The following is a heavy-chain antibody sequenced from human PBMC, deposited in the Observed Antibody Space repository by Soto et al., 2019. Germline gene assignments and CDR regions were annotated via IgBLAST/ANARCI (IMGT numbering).Heavy chain of an antibody. CDR1: GGSFTSYS. CDR3: ASSPAFSSSWYGIPPDPSHGMDV. CDR2: IIPVFGTT. J-gene: IGHJ6*02. V-gene: IGHV1-69*01. Sequence: QVQLVQSGAEVKKPGSSLKLSCRASGGSFTSYSISWLRQAPGQGLEWMGGIIPVFGTTSYAQRLQGRVTITADESTSTHYMELSSLKSDDTAVYYCASSPAFSSSWYGIPPDPSHGMDVWGQGTTVTVS. D-gene: IGHD6-13*01.